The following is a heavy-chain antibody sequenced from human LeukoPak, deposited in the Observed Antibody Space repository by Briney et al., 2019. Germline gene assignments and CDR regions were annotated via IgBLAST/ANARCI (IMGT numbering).Heavy chain of an antibody. J-gene: IGHJ6*02. CDR3: RNYYYGMDV. V-gene: IGHV1-8*01. Sequence: ASVKVSCKASGYTFSSSDINWVRQATGQGLEWMGWMNPNSGNTGYAQKFQGRITMTRNTSISTAYMELSSLTSEDTAVYYRRNYYYGMDVWGQGTTVTVSS. CDR2: MNPNSGNT. CDR1: GYTFSSSD.